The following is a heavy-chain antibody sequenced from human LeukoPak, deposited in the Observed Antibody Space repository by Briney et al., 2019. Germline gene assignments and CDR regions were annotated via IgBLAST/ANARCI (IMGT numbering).Heavy chain of an antibody. V-gene: IGHV3-7*01. CDR3: ARFGYVAAVDV. CDR2: INPAGSES. J-gene: IGHJ4*02. D-gene: IGHD2-15*01. Sequence: GGSLRLSCAASGFSFSAYWMTWVRQAPGTGLEWVANINPAGSESYYVDPVKGRFSISRDNAKNLVYLQMNSLRAEDTAVYHCARFGYVAAVDVWGQGTPVTVSS. CDR1: GFSFSAYW.